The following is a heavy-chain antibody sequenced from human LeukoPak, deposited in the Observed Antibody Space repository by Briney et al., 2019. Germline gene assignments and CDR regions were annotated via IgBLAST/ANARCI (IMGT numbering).Heavy chain of an antibody. D-gene: IGHD3-22*01. Sequence: PGGSLRLSCAASGFTFSSYSMNWVRQAPGKGLEWVSYISSSSSTIYYADSVKGRFTISRDNAKNSLYLQMNSLRDEDTAVYYCARGGSGYGDYYYFYGMDVRGQGTTVTVSS. J-gene: IGHJ6*02. CDR2: ISSSSSTI. CDR3: ARGGSGYGDYYYFYGMDV. V-gene: IGHV3-48*02. CDR1: GFTFSSYS.